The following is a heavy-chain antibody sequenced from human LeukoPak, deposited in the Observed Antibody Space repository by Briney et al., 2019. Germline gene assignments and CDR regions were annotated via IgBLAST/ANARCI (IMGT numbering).Heavy chain of an antibody. CDR2: LRTKTYGGTT. J-gene: IGHJ6*03. D-gene: IGHD4-11*01. CDR1: GFTFGDYA. CDR3: TRYDYSNNYYMDV. V-gene: IGHV3-49*04. Sequence: GGSLRLSCTASGFTFGDYAMSWVRQAPGKGLEWVGFLRTKTYGGTTEYAASVKGRFTISRDDSKSIAYLQMNSLKTEDTALYYCTRYDYSNNYYMDVWGKGTTVTVSS.